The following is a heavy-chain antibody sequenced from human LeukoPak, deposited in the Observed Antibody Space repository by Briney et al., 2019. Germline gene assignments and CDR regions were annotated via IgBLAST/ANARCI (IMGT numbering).Heavy chain of an antibody. V-gene: IGHV3-15*01. CDR2: IKSKTDGGTT. Sequence: PGGSLRLSCAASGFTFSSYAMSWVRQAPGKGLEWVGRIKSKTDGGTTDYAAPVKGRFTISRDDSKNTLYLQMNSLKTEDTAVYYCTTADVLRYFDWLLEFDYWGQGTLVTVSS. CDR1: GFTFSSYA. D-gene: IGHD3-9*01. J-gene: IGHJ4*02. CDR3: TTADVLRYFDWLLEFDY.